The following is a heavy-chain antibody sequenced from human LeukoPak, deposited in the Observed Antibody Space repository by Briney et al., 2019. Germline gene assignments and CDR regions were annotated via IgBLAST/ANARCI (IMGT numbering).Heavy chain of an antibody. CDR2: IYYSGST. Sequence: SETLSLTCTVSGGSISSYYWSWIRQPPGKGLEWIGYIYYSGSTNYNPSLKSRVTISVDTSKNQFSLKLSSVTAADTAVYYCARRKIFGVPNSGNWFDPWGQGTLVTVSS. J-gene: IGHJ5*02. V-gene: IGHV4-59*01. CDR1: GGSISSYY. CDR3: ARRKIFGVPNSGNWFDP. D-gene: IGHD3-3*01.